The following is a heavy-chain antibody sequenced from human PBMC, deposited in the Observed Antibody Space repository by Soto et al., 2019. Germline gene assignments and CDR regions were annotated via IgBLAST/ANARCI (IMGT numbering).Heavy chain of an antibody. Sequence: PSETLSLTCTVSGGSISRKPYYWTWIRQHPGKGLEWIGHISDSETHYNPSLKRGVTISIDTSKNQLSLRLSSVTAADTAVYYCAKSYGPTDIWFDPWGQGALVTVSS. CDR2: ISDSET. CDR3: AKSYGPTDIWFDP. CDR1: GGSISRKPYY. V-gene: IGHV4-31*03. D-gene: IGHD2-21*02. J-gene: IGHJ5*02.